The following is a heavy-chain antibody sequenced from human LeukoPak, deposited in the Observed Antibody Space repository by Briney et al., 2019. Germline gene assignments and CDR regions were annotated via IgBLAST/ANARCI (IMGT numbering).Heavy chain of an antibody. D-gene: IGHD1-26*01. CDR1: GYTFTNYG. V-gene: IGHV1-18*01. CDR3: AARSGELPYYFDY. CDR2: ISAKKGNT. Sequence: ASVKVSCKASGYTFTNYGISWVRHDPGQGLEWMGWISAKKGNTNYAQKPQGRVTMTTDTSTSTAYMELRSLRSDDTAVYYCAARSGELPYYFDYWGQGTLVTVSS. J-gene: IGHJ4*02.